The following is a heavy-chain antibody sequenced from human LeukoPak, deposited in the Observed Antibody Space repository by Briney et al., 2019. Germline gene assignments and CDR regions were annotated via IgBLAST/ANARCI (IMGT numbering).Heavy chain of an antibody. Sequence: PGGSLRLSCAASGFTFSSYGMHWVHQAPGKGLEWVAVIWYDGSNKYYADSVKGRFTISRDNSKNTLYLQMNSLRAEDTAVYYCAKDRRDGYNYPSNWGQGTLVTVSS. J-gene: IGHJ4*02. V-gene: IGHV3-33*06. CDR2: IWYDGSNK. CDR1: GFTFSSYG. D-gene: IGHD5-24*01. CDR3: AKDRRDGYNYPSN.